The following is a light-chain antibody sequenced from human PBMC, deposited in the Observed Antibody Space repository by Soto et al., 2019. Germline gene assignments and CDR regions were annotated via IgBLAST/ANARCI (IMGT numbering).Light chain of an antibody. Sequence: DIQMTQSPSCLSASVGDRFTITCQASQDISNYLNWYQQKKGKAPKXXIYDASNLETGVPSRFSGSIYGTDFNFTISSLQTEDIATYYCQQYDNLPSTFGQGTKVDI. V-gene: IGKV1-33*01. CDR1: QDISNY. CDR2: DAS. J-gene: IGKJ1*01. CDR3: QQYDNLPST.